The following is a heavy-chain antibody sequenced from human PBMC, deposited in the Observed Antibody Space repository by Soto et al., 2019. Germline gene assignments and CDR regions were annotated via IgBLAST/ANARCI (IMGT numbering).Heavy chain of an antibody. CDR1: GGTFSSYA. Sequence: SVKVSCKASGGTFSSYAISWVRQAPGQGLEWMGGIIPIFGTANYAQKFQGRVTITADESTSTAYMELSSLRSEDTAVYYRARDIVVVVAASLHAFDIWGQGTMVTVSS. J-gene: IGHJ3*02. D-gene: IGHD2-15*01. CDR2: IIPIFGTA. V-gene: IGHV1-69*13. CDR3: ARDIVVVVAASLHAFDI.